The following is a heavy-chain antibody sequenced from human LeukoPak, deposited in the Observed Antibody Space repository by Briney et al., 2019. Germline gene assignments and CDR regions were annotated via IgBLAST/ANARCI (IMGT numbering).Heavy chain of an antibody. J-gene: IGHJ4*02. Sequence: PGGSLRLSCAASGFTFSSYAMSWVRQVPGKGLEWVSAISGSGGSTYYADSVKGRFTISRDNSKNTLYLQMNSLRAEDTAVYYCAKGGGYIKYYFDYWGQGTLVTVSS. V-gene: IGHV3-23*01. D-gene: IGHD5-24*01. CDR2: ISGSGGST. CDR1: GFTFSSYA. CDR3: AKGGGYIKYYFDY.